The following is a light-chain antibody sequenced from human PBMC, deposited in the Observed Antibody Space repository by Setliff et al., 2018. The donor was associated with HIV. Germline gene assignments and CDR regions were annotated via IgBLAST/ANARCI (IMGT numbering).Light chain of an antibody. Sequence: QSVLTQPRSVSGSPGQSVTISCTGTSIDVGLYNYVSWYQQHPGKAPKVMIYDVDKRPSGVPDRFSGSKSGNTASLTISGLQAEDESHYYCCSYTGRFWVFGGGTKATVL. CDR3: CSYTGRFWV. V-gene: IGLV2-11*01. J-gene: IGLJ3*02. CDR1: SIDVGLYNY. CDR2: DVD.